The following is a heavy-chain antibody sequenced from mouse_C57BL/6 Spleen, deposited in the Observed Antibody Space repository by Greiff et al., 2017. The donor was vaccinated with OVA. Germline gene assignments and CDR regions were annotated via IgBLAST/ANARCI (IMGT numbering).Heavy chain of an antibody. V-gene: IGHV1-26*01. J-gene: IGHJ4*01. CDR1: GYTFTDYY. CDR3: ARGGFYYSNYEEAMDY. CDR2: INPNNGGT. Sequence: VQLQQSGPELVKPGASVKISCKASGYTFTDYYMNWVKQSHGKSLEWIGDINPNNGGTSYNQKFKGKATLTVDKSSSTAYMQLRSLTSEDSAVYYGARGGFYYSNYEEAMDYWGQGTSVTVSS. D-gene: IGHD2-5*01.